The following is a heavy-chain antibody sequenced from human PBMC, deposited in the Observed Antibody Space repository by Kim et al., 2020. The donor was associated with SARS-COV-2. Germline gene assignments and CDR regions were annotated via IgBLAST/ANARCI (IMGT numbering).Heavy chain of an antibody. D-gene: IGHD6-13*01. CDR3: ARRIAAAGTSIGY. V-gene: IGHV4-34*01. J-gene: IGHJ4*02. Sequence: SHPSLKSRFTRSVDTSKNQFSLKLSSVTAADTAVYYCARRIAAAGTSIGYWGQGTLVTVSS.